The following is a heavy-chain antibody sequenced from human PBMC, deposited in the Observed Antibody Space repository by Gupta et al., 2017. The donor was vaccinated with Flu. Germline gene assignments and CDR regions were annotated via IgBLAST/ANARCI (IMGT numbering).Heavy chain of an antibody. D-gene: IGHD3-10*01. V-gene: IGHV3-9*01. CDR2: INWNSGTI. CDR1: GFTFGDYA. J-gene: IGHJ4*02. Sequence: EVQLVESGGDLVQPGRYLRRSCAASGFTFGDYAMPWVRPAPGKGLEWVSAINWNSGTIGYADSVKGRFTISRDDAKNSLYLQMNSLRPEDTAFYYCANGGGYGSGSYPDYWGQGTLVTVSS. CDR3: ANGGGYGSGSYPDY.